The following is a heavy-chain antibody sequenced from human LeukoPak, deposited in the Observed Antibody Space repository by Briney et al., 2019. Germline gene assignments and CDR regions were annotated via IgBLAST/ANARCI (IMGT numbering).Heavy chain of an antibody. Sequence: ASVKVSCKASGYTFTGYYMHWVRQAPGQGREWMGWINPNSGGTNYAQKFQGRVTMTRDTSISTAYMELSRLRSDDTAVYYCARALGYCSSTSCYYMDVWGKGTTVTVSS. D-gene: IGHD2-2*01. CDR1: GYTFTGYY. J-gene: IGHJ6*03. V-gene: IGHV1-2*02. CDR3: ARALGYCSSTSCYYMDV. CDR2: INPNSGGT.